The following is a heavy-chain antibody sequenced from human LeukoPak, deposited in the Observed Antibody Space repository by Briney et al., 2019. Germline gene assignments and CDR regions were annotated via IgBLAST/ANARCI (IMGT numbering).Heavy chain of an antibody. CDR3: ATYPDTGSYYYFDY. Sequence: GASVKVSCKASGYTFTGYYMHWVRQAPGQGLEWMGWINPHSGGTNYAQKFQDRVTMTGDTSISTAYMELSRLRSDDTAVYYCATYPDTGSYYYFDYWGQGTLVTVSS. CDR1: GYTFTGYY. CDR2: INPHSGGT. J-gene: IGHJ4*02. V-gene: IGHV1-2*02. D-gene: IGHD1-26*01.